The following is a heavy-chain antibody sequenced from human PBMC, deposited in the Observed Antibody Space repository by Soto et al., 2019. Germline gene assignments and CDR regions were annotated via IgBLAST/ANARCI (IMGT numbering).Heavy chain of an antibody. CDR1: GGSISSYQ. D-gene: IGHD6-13*01. Sequence: QVQLQESGPGLVKPSETLSLTCTVSGGSISSYQWSWIRQPPGKGLEWIGYIYYSGSTNYNPSLTRRVTMSVDTSKNQFSLKLSSVTAADTAVYYCARQGEYSSSWYDYWGQGTLVTVSS. J-gene: IGHJ4*02. V-gene: IGHV4-59*08. CDR2: IYYSGST. CDR3: ARQGEYSSSWYDY.